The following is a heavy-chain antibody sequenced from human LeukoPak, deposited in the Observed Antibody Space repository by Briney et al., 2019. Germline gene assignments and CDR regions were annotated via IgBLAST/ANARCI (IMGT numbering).Heavy chain of an antibody. CDR2: INAGNGNT. CDR1: GYTFTSYA. Sequence: ASVKVSCKASGYTFTSYAMHWERQAPGQRLEWMGWINAGNGNTKYSQKFQGRVTITRDTSASTAYMELSSLRSEDTAVYYCARDSSGYNWFDPWGQGTLVTVSS. D-gene: IGHD3-22*01. CDR3: ARDSSGYNWFDP. J-gene: IGHJ5*02. V-gene: IGHV1-3*01.